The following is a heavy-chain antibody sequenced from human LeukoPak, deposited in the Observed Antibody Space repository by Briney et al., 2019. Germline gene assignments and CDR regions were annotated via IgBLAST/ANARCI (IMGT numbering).Heavy chain of an antibody. D-gene: IGHD2-2*01. Sequence: PGRSLRLSCAASGFTFSSYAMHWVRQAPGKGLEWVAVISYDGSNKYYVDSVKGRFTISRDNSKNTLYLQMNSLRAEDTAVYYCAREFHIVVVYYYGMDVWGQGTTVTVSS. J-gene: IGHJ6*02. CDR2: ISYDGSNK. V-gene: IGHV3-30-3*01. CDR3: AREFHIVVVYYYGMDV. CDR1: GFTFSSYA.